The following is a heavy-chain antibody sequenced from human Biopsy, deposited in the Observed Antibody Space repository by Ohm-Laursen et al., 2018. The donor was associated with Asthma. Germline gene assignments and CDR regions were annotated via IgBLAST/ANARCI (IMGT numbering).Heavy chain of an antibody. Sequence: SVKVSCKASGDTFSSNSINWVRQAPGQGLEWMGGLIPVLGTPDHAQMFEGRVTITADESTSTAYMELSSLSSEDTAVYYCARGYSGSDRIVYYYSGLEVWGQGTTVTVSS. CDR1: GDTFSSNS. CDR3: ARGYSGSDRIVYYYSGLEV. V-gene: IGHV1-69*13. CDR2: LIPVLGTP. D-gene: IGHD5-12*01. J-gene: IGHJ6*02.